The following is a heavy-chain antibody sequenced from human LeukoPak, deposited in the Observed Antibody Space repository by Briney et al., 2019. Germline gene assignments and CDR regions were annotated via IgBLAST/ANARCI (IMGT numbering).Heavy chain of an antibody. V-gene: IGHV3-43*01. CDR3: AKSAGRLVSGYYFYMDV. D-gene: IGHD6-6*01. CDR2: IILDGGST. Sequence: GGSLRLSCAASGFTFDDYTMHWVRQAAGKGLDWVSLIILDGGSTYYADSVKGRFAISSDNSKNSLYLQMNSLRTEDSALYYCAKSAGRLVSGYYFYMDVWGKGTTVTVSS. CDR1: GFTFDDYT. J-gene: IGHJ6*03.